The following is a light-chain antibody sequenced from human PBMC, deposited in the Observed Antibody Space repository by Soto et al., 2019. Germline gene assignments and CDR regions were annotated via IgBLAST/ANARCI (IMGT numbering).Light chain of an antibody. CDR1: QTISGW. V-gene: IGKV1-5*03. CDR3: QQYNSYPYT. Sequence: DIQMTQFPSTLSASVGDRVTITCRASQTISGWLAWYQQKPGKAPKLLIYKASSLQSAVPSRVSGSGSGTEFTLTISSLQPDDSATYYCQQYNSYPYTFGQGTKLEI. J-gene: IGKJ2*01. CDR2: KAS.